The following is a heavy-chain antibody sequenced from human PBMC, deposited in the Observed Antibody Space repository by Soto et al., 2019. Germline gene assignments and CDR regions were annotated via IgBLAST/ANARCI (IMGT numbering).Heavy chain of an antibody. D-gene: IGHD2-2*02. CDR2: IIPIFGTA. CDR3: ASTIVVVPAAIPSWFDP. CDR1: GGTFSSYA. Sequence: QVQLVQSGAEVKKPGSSVKVSCKASGGTFSSYAISWVRQAPGQGLEWMGGIIPIFGTANYAQKFQGRVTITADESTSTAYMELSSLRSEDMAVYYCASTIVVVPAAIPSWFDPWGQGTLVTVSS. J-gene: IGHJ5*02. V-gene: IGHV1-69*01.